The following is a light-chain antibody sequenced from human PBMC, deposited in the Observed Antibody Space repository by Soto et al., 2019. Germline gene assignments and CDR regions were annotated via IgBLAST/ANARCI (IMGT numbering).Light chain of an antibody. V-gene: IGKV1-5*01. CDR3: QQYNSYSPWT. CDR1: QSISSW. J-gene: IGKJ1*01. CDR2: DAS. Sequence: DLQMTHSPFTLYASVGARVTITFVASQSISSWLAWYQQKPWKAHKLLXYDASSLESGVPSRFSGSGSGTEFTLTISSLQPDDFATYYGQQYNSYSPWTFGQGTKWDIK.